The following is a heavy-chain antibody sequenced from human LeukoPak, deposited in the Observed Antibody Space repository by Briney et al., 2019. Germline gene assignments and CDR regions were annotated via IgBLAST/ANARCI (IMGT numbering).Heavy chain of an antibody. CDR3: AREDPQTTVPEGMDV. V-gene: IGHV4-59*01. J-gene: IGHJ6*02. Sequence: PSETLSLTCTVSGGSISRYYWSWIRQSPGKGLEWIGYIYYSGTTNYNPSLKSRVAMSVDTSKNQFSLKLSSVTAADTDVYYCAREDPQTTVPEGMDVWGRGATVTVSS. CDR1: GGSISRYY. CDR2: IYYSGTT. D-gene: IGHD4-17*01.